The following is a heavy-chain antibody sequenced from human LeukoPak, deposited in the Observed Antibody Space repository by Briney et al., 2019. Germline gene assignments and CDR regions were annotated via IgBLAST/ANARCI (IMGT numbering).Heavy chain of an antibody. Sequence: HTGRSLRLSCAASGFTFSSYAMHWVRQAPGKGLEWVAVISYDGSNKYYADSVKGRFTISRDNSKNTLYLQMNSLRAEDTAVYYCARDLIPFSGYHDYWGQGTLVTVSS. D-gene: IGHD3-22*01. V-gene: IGHV3-30*04. CDR3: ARDLIPFSGYHDY. CDR2: ISYDGSNK. CDR1: GFTFSSYA. J-gene: IGHJ4*02.